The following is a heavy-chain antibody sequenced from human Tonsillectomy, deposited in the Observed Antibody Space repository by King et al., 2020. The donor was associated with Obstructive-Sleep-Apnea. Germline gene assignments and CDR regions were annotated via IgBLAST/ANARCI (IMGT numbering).Heavy chain of an antibody. J-gene: IGHJ4*02. CDR2: FDPEDGET. Sequence: VQLVESGAEVKKPGASVKVSCKVSGYTLTELPMHWVRQAPGKGLEWMGGFDPEDGETIYAQKFQGRVTMTEDTSTDTAYMELSSLRSEDTAVYYCATDLRLLLWFGEPTPFVRWGQGTLVTVSS. D-gene: IGHD3-10*01. CDR1: GYTLTELP. V-gene: IGHV1-24*01. CDR3: ATDLRLLLWFGEPTPFVR.